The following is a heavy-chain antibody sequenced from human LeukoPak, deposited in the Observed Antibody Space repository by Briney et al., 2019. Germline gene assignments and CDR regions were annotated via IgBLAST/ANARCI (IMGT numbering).Heavy chain of an antibody. J-gene: IGHJ4*02. CDR1: GGSFSGYY. CDR2: INHSGST. Sequence: SETLSLTCAVYGGSFSGYYWSWIRQPPGKGLEWIGEINHSGSTNYNPSLKSRVTISVDTSKNQFSLKLSSVTAADTAVYYCARARRRLQFPYYFDYWGQGTLVTVSS. D-gene: IGHD5-24*01. CDR3: ARARRRLQFPYYFDY. V-gene: IGHV4-34*01.